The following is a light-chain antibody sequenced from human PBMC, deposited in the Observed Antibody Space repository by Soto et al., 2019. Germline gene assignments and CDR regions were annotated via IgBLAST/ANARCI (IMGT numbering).Light chain of an antibody. J-gene: IGLJ1*01. Sequence: QSSLTQPASVSGSPGQSTTISCTGTSSDVGTYKHVSWYQHHPGKAPKLMIYDVNNRPSGVSYRFSGSKSGNTASLTVSGLQAADEADYFCKSYAGSNTYVFGSGTKVTV. CDR3: KSYAGSNTYV. CDR2: DVN. CDR1: SSDVGTYKH. V-gene: IGLV2-14*01.